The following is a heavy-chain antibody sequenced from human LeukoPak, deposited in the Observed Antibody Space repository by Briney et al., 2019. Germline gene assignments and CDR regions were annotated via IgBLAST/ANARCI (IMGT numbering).Heavy chain of an antibody. CDR1: RYTFTGYY. J-gene: IGHJ4*02. D-gene: IGHD6-19*01. Sequence: ASVKVSCKASRYTFTGYYMHWVRQAPGQGLEWMGWINPNSGGTNYAQKFQGRVTMTRDTSISTAYMELSRLRSDDTAVYYCARDENSSGWYYFDYWGQGTLVTVSS. CDR2: INPNSGGT. V-gene: IGHV1-2*02. CDR3: ARDENSSGWYYFDY.